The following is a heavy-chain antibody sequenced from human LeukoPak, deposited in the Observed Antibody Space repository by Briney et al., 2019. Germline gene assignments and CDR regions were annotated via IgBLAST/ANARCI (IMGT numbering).Heavy chain of an antibody. CDR1: GYTFTGYY. J-gene: IGHJ5*02. V-gene: IGHV1-2*02. Sequence: EASVKVSCKASGYTFTGYYMHWVRQAPGQGLVWMGWINPNSGGTNYAQKFQGRVTKTRDTSISTAYIELSRLRSDDTAVYYCARVGLYCSSTSCYSPPNWFDPWGQGTLVTVSS. CDR2: INPNSGGT. CDR3: ARVGLYCSSTSCYSPPNWFDP. D-gene: IGHD2-2*02.